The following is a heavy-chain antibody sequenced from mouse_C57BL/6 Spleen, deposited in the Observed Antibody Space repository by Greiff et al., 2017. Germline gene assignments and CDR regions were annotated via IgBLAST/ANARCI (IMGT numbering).Heavy chain of an antibody. CDR2: IDPSDSYT. Sequence: QFPLQQPGAELVKPGASVKLSCKASGYTFPSYWMQWVNQRPGQGLEWIGEIDPSDSYTNYNQKFKGKATLTVDTSSSTAYMQRSSLTSEDSAVYYCARAVYDYDRVPYYFDYWGQGTTLTVSS. CDR1: GYTFPSYW. J-gene: IGHJ2*01. V-gene: IGHV1-50*01. CDR3: ARAVYDYDRVPYYFDY. D-gene: IGHD2-4*01.